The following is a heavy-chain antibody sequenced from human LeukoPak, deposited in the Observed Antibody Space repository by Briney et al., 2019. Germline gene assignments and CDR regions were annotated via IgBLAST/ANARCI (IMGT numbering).Heavy chain of an antibody. CDR1: GFTFSSYW. D-gene: IGHD3-22*01. CDR3: ARDWSWYYYDSSGYHFDY. J-gene: IGHJ4*02. CDR2: IKQDGSEK. Sequence: GGSLRLSCAASGFTFSSYWMSWVRQAPGKGLEWMANIKQDGSEKYYVDSVKGRFTISRDNAKNSLYLQMNSLRAEDTAVYYCARDWSWYYYDSSGYHFDYWGQGTLVTVSS. V-gene: IGHV3-7*01.